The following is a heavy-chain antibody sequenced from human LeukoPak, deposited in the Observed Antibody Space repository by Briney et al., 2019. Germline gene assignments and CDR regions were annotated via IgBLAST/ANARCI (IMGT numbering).Heavy chain of an antibody. CDR3: AKGNYGEKIDY. Sequence: PGGSLRLSCAASGFTFSDYYMSWIRQAPGKGLEWVSYISSSGSTIYYADSVKGRFTISRDNAKNSLYLQMNSLKAEDAALYYCAKGNYGEKIDYWGPGTLVTVSS. CDR2: ISSSGSTI. J-gene: IGHJ4*02. V-gene: IGHV3-11*01. D-gene: IGHD4-17*01. CDR1: GFTFSDYY.